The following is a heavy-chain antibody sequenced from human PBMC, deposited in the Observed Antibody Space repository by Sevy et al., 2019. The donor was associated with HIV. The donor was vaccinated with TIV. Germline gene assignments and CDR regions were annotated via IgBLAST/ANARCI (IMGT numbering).Heavy chain of an antibody. CDR3: AGENAWGRGYS. D-gene: IGHD1-26*01. CDR1: GGSITSLY. Sequence: SETLSLTCTVSGGSITSLYWNWIRQPPGKGLDWIANIYYNGHINYNPSLKGRVTLSLDTSKNQFSLRLSSVTAADTAMYYCAGENAWGRGYSWGQGTLVTVSS. V-gene: IGHV4-59*08. CDR2: IYYNGHI. J-gene: IGHJ4*02.